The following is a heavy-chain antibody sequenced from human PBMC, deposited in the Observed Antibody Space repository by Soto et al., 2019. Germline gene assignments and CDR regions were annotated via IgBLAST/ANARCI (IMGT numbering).Heavy chain of an antibody. CDR2: IIPIFGTA. J-gene: IGHJ4*02. V-gene: IGHV1-69*01. D-gene: IGHD1-26*01. Sequence: QVQLVQSGAEVKKPGSSVKVSCKASGGTFSIYAISWVRQAPGHGLEWMGGIIPIFGTANYDQKFQGRVTITADASTSAAYMEMSSLRSEDTAVYYCVRNLVGASYATFDAWGQGTLVTVSS. CDR3: VRNLVGASYATFDA. CDR1: GGTFSIYA.